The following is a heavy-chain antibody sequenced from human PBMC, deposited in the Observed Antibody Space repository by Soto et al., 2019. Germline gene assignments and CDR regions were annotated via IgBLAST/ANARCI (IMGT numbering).Heavy chain of an antibody. V-gene: IGHV3-13*05. D-gene: IGHD3-3*01. CDR2: IGAARDP. Sequence: GSLRLSCPASGFSFSDYDMHWVRQAAGKGLEWVSTIGAARDPYYTGSVKHRFTISRENARNSMYLQMNSLRAEDTAVYYCARDLSMGGRFLAGGMDVWGQGTTVTVYS. CDR3: ARDLSMGGRFLAGGMDV. CDR1: GFSFSDYD. J-gene: IGHJ6*02.